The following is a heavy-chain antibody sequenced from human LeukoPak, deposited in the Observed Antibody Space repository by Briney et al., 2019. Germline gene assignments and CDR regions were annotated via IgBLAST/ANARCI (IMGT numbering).Heavy chain of an antibody. CDR1: GGSISSYY. J-gene: IGHJ6*02. V-gene: IGHV4-59*01. CDR3: ARAGDYSNYGNYYYYGMDV. Sequence: PSETLSLTCTVSGGSISSYYWSWIRQPPGKGLEWIGYIYYSGSTNYNPSLKSRVTISVGTSKNQFSLKLSSVTAADTAVYYCARAGDYSNYGNYYYYGMDVWGQGTTVTVSS. CDR2: IYYSGST. D-gene: IGHD4-11*01.